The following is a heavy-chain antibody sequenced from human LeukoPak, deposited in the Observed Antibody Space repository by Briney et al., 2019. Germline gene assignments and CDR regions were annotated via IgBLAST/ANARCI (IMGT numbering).Heavy chain of an antibody. CDR2: ISAYNGNT. V-gene: IGHV1-18*01. CDR3: ARERGAHAADYDYVWGSYPGYYGMDV. D-gene: IGHD3-16*02. Sequence: ASVKVSCKASGYTFTSYGISWVRQAPGQGLEWMGWISAYNGNTNYAQKLQGRVTMTTDTSTSTAYMELRSLRSDDTAVYYCARERGAHAADYDYVWGSYPGYYGMDVWGQGTTVTVSS. CDR1: GYTFTSYG. J-gene: IGHJ6*02.